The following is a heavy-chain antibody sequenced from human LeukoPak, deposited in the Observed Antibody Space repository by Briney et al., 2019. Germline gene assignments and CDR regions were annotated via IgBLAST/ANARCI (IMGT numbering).Heavy chain of an antibody. CDR1: GGSISSGSYY. D-gene: IGHD3-10*01. Sequence: SETLSLTCTVSGGSISSGSYYWSWIRQPAGKGLEWIGRIYTSGSTNYNPSLKSRVTISVDTSKNQFSLKLSSVTAADTAVYYCARPLGGYWYFDLWGRGTLVTVSS. J-gene: IGHJ2*01. CDR2: IYTSGST. CDR3: ARPLGGYWYFDL. V-gene: IGHV4-61*02.